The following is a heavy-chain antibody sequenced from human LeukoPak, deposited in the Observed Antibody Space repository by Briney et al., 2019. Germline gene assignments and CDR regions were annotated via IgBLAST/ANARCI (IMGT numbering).Heavy chain of an antibody. D-gene: IGHD5-12*01. V-gene: IGHV4-39*01. Sequence: SETLSLTCTVSGGSISSSSYYWGWIRQPPGKGLEWIGSIYYSGSTYYNPSLKSRVAISVDTSKNQFSLKLSSVTAADTAVYYCASTSRYYFDYWGQGTLVTVSS. CDR3: ASTSRYYFDY. CDR2: IYYSGST. CDR1: GGSISSSSYY. J-gene: IGHJ4*02.